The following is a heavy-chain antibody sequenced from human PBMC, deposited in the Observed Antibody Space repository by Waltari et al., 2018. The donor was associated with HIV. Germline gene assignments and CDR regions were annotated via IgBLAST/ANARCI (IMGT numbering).Heavy chain of an antibody. CDR2: INPKSGGT. Sequence: QVQLVQSGAEVKKPGASVKVSCQASGYTFTDYYLHWVRPAPGQGLEWMGWINPKSGGTKYAQKFQGRVTMTTDTSISTAYMEVRMLISDDTAVYFCAGSHSSGWYVWFDPWGQGTLVTVS. J-gene: IGHJ5*02. CDR3: AGSHSSGWYVWFDP. V-gene: IGHV1-2*02. D-gene: IGHD6-19*01. CDR1: GYTFTDYY.